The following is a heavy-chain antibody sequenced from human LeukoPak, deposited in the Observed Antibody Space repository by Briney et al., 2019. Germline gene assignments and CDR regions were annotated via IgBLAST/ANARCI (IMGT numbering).Heavy chain of an antibody. Sequence: GGSLRLSCAASGFTFNSYAMSWVRQAPGKGLEWVSAISGSGGSTYYADSVKGRFTISRDNSKNTLYLQMNSLRAEDTAVYYCAKEHRITIFGVVIHYYFDYWGQGTLVTVSS. V-gene: IGHV3-23*01. CDR2: ISGSGGST. J-gene: IGHJ4*02. D-gene: IGHD3-3*01. CDR1: GFTFNSYA. CDR3: AKEHRITIFGVVIHYYFDY.